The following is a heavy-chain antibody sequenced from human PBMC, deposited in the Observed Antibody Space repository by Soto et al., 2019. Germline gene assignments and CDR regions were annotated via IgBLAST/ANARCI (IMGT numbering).Heavy chain of an antibody. CDR2: IIPIFGTA. V-gene: IGHV1-69*13. Sequence: SVKVSCKASGGTFSGYAISWVRQAPGQGLEWMGGIIPIFGTANYAQKFQGRVTLTADESTSTAYMELGSLRSEDTAVYYCARYMAVSGSNPGVDWLDPWGQGTLVTVSS. J-gene: IGHJ5*02. D-gene: IGHD1-26*01. CDR3: ARYMAVSGSNPGVDWLDP. CDR1: GGTFSGYA.